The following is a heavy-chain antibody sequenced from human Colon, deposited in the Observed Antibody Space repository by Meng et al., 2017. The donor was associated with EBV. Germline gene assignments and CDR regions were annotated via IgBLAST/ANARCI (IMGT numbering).Heavy chain of an antibody. CDR2: IYYTGST. CDR1: GGSINSGDYY. J-gene: IGHJ4*02. CDR3: ARNYYFDY. Sequence: RLQVSGPGLVKPSQTLSLTCTVSGGSINSGDYYWSWIRQPPGKGLEWIGYIYYTGSTYYNPSLKSRVTISMDTSKSQFSLRLSSVTAADTAVYYCARNYYFDYWGQGTLVTVSS. V-gene: IGHV4-30-4*01.